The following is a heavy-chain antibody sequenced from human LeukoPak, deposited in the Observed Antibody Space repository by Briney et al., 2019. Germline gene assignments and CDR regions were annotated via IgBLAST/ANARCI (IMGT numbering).Heavy chain of an antibody. J-gene: IGHJ4*02. V-gene: IGHV3-23*01. CDR1: GFNFSNYA. Sequence: PGWSLGLSCAASGFNFSNYAMTWVRQAPGKGLEGVSTVNSNDRPYYADSVKGRFTISRDNSKNTLYLQMNTLRVEDTALYYCAKARAAVVEAAINYWGQGILVTVSP. D-gene: IGHD2-15*01. CDR3: AKARAAVVEAAINY. CDR2: VNSNDRP.